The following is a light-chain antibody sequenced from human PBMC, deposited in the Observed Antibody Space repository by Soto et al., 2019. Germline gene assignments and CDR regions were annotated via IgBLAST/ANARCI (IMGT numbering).Light chain of an antibody. J-gene: IGKJ5*01. Sequence: EIVMTQSPATLSVSPGERATLSCRASQSVSRNLAWYQQKPGQAPRLLIYGAYTRATGIPARFSGSGSGTEFTLTISSLQSEDFAVYYCQQYNNWPSVTFGQGTRLEIK. CDR1: QSVSRN. V-gene: IGKV3-15*01. CDR2: GAY. CDR3: QQYNNWPSVT.